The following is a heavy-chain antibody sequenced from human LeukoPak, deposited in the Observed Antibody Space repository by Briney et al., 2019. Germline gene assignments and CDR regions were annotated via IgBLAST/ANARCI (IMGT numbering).Heavy chain of an antibody. J-gene: IGHJ4*02. Sequence: ASVKVSCNASGYTFTSDCISWVRQAPAQGREWMAWIIGYSGNTNYAQKLQGRVTMTTDTSTSPAYMELMSLRSDDTAVYYCARGGLYGGSPDCWGQGTLVIVSS. D-gene: IGHD1-26*01. V-gene: IGHV1-18*01. CDR1: GYTFTSDC. CDR2: IIGYSGNT. CDR3: ARGGLYGGSPDC.